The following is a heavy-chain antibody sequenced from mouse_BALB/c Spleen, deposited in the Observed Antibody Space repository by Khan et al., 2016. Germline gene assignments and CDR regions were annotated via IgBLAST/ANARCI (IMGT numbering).Heavy chain of an antibody. Sequence: EVQLVESGPGLVKPSQSLSLTCTVTGYSITSDYAWNWIRQFPGNKLEWMGYISYSGSTSYNPSLKSRISITRDTSKNQFFLQLNSVTTEDTATDCCARNGNRYGRTWFAYWGQGTLVTVSA. CDR3: ARNGNRYGRTWFAY. J-gene: IGHJ3*01. V-gene: IGHV3-2*02. CDR2: ISYSGST. D-gene: IGHD2-14*01. CDR1: GYSITSDYA.